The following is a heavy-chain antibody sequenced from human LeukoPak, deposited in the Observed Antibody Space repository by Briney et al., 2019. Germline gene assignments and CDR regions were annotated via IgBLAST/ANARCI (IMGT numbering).Heavy chain of an antibody. J-gene: IGHJ4*02. CDR1: GYTFTSYY. D-gene: IGHD2-2*01. CDR3: GRAGYCSSISCFHYFDY. Sequence: ASVKVSCKASGYTFTSYYMHWVRQAPGQGLEWMGWISTNNGNTNYAQKLQGRVTMTTDTSTSTVYMELRSLRSDDTAVYYCGRAGYCSSISCFHYFDYWGQGTLVTVSS. V-gene: IGHV1-18*04. CDR2: ISTNNGNT.